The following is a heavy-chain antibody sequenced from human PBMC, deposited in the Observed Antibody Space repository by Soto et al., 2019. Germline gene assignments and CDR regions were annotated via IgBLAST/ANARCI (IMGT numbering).Heavy chain of an antibody. CDR2: INPNSGGT. CDR1: GYTFTGYY. J-gene: IGHJ6*02. V-gene: IGHV1-2*04. Sequence: ASVKVSCKASGYTFTGYYMHWVRQAPGQGLEWMGWINPNSGGTNYAQKFQGWVTMTRDTSISTAYMELSRLRSDDTAVYYCARAFYSDTYYDILTGYTRASGYGMDVWGQGTTVTVSS. D-gene: IGHD3-9*01. CDR3: ARAFYSDTYYDILTGYTRASGYGMDV.